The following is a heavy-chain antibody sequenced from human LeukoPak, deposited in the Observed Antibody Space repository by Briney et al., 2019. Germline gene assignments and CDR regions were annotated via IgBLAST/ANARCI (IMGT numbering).Heavy chain of an antibody. CDR2: IYGVGANT. J-gene: IGHJ4*02. V-gene: IGHV3-23*01. D-gene: IGHD4-17*01. CDR3: AKAMTTVTSLFDY. CDR1: GFTLSNYG. Sequence: GGSLRLSCAASGFTLSNYGVSWVRQAPGKGLEWVSHIYGVGANTYYADSVEGRFTISRDNSKNTLYLRMNSLRAEDTAVYYCAKAMTTVTSLFDYWGQGTLVTVSS.